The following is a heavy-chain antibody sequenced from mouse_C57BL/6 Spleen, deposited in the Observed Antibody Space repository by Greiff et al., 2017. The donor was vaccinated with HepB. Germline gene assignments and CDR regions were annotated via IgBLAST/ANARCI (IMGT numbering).Heavy chain of an antibody. D-gene: IGHD1-1*01. Sequence: QVQLQQPGAELVRPGSSVKLSCKASGYTFTSYWMHWVKQRPIQGLEWIGNIDPSDSETHYNQKFKDKATLTVDKSSSTAYMQLSSLTSEDSAVYYCARDVYGSSYSAWFAYWGQGTLVTVSA. CDR2: IDPSDSET. V-gene: IGHV1-52*01. J-gene: IGHJ3*01. CDR1: GYTFTSYW. CDR3: ARDVYGSSYSAWFAY.